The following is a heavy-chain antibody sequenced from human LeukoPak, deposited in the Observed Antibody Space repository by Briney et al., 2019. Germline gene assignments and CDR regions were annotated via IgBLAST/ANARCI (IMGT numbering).Heavy chain of an antibody. CDR1: GGSMTNYY. CDR2: IYYYGST. CDR3: AREGAGSYGFRYIDV. V-gene: IGHV4-59*01. Sequence: SETLSLTCTVSGGSMTNYYWTWIRQPPGEGLEWLAYIYYYGSTNYNPSLETRLTFTVDTSKNQFSLKLSSVTAADTAVYYCAREGAGSYGFRYIDVWGKGTTVTVS. J-gene: IGHJ6*03. D-gene: IGHD5-18*01.